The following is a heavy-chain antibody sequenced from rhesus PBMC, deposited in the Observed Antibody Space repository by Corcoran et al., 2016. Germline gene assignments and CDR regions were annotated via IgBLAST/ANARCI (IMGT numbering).Heavy chain of an antibody. CDR2: IYGRGGSN. CDR3: AIGTGPYWAIVVVMGYFDY. CDR1: GGSISGYYY. Sequence: QVQLQESGPGLVKPSETLSLTCAVSGGSISGYYYWSWIRQPPGKGLEWIGSIYGRGGSNYLNPSLKGRVPLSVDTSKTQFSLKLSSVTAADMAVYYCAIGTGPYWAIVVVMGYFDYWGQGVLVTVSS. D-gene: IGHD3-16*01. J-gene: IGHJ4*01. V-gene: IGHV4S14*01.